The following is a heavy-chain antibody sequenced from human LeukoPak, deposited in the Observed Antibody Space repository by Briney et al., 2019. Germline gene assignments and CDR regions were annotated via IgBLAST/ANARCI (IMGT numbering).Heavy chain of an antibody. D-gene: IGHD1-1*01. Sequence: ASVKVSCKASGYTFTSYGISWVRQAPGQGLEWMGWISAYNGNTNYAQKLQGRVTMTTDTSTSTAYMELRSLRSDDTAVYYCARTLLERRGMGWAYYYYGMDVWGQGTTVTVSS. CDR3: ARTLLERRGMGWAYYYYGMDV. J-gene: IGHJ6*02. CDR1: GYTFTSYG. V-gene: IGHV1-18*01. CDR2: ISAYNGNT.